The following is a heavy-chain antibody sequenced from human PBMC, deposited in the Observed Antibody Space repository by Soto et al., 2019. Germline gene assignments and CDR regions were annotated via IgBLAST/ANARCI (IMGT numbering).Heavy chain of an antibody. J-gene: IGHJ4*02. Sequence: EVQLLESGGGLVQPGGSLRLSCAASGFTFNNYAMTWVRQAPGKGLEWVSAISGGGGTPSYADSVKGRFTVSRDGSKNTLYLQMSSLRAEDTALYYCAKGRGGSGSLTPRVDFWGQGTLVTVSS. D-gene: IGHD3-10*01. CDR2: ISGGGGTP. CDR3: AKGRGGSGSLTPRVDF. CDR1: GFTFNNYA. V-gene: IGHV3-23*01.